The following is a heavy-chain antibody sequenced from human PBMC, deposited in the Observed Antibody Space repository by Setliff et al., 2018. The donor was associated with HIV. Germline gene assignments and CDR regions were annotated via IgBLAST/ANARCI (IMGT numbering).Heavy chain of an antibody. CDR3: ARGPYFYGSGSNYNPKWFDP. CDR2: INHSGST. Sequence: SETLSLTCSVSGGSIRSDGYYWSWIRQTPGKGLEWIGEINHSGSTNYNPSLKSRVAIFVDTSKNQFSLRLRSVTVADTAVYYCARGPYFYGSGSNYNPKWFDPWSQGTPVTVSS. CDR1: GGSIRSDGYY. V-gene: IGHV4-61*08. D-gene: IGHD3-10*01. J-gene: IGHJ5*02.